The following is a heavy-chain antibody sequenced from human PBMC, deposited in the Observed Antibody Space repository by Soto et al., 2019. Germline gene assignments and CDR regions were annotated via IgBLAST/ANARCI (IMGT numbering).Heavy chain of an antibody. CDR2: MNPNSGNT. V-gene: IGHV1-8*01. D-gene: IGHD1-26*01. CDR1: GYTFTSYD. J-gene: IGHJ4*02. Sequence: ASVKVSCKASGYTFTSYDINWVRQATGQGLEWMGWMNPNSGNTGYAQKFQGRVTMTEDTSTDTAYMELSSLRSEDTAVYYCAREAGATTHFDYWGQGTLVTVSS. CDR3: AREAGATTHFDY.